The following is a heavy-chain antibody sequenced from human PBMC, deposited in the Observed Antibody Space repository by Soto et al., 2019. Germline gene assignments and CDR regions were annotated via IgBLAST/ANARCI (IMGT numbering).Heavy chain of an antibody. J-gene: IGHJ5*02. Sequence: ASVKVSCKASGYTFTSYDINWVRQATGQGLEWMGWMNPNSGNTGYAQKFQGRVTMTRNTSISTAYMELSSLRSEDTAVYYCARGLRTGTRKKNWFDPWGQGTLVTVSS. CDR2: MNPNSGNT. D-gene: IGHD1-7*01. CDR1: GYTFTSYD. CDR3: ARGLRTGTRKKNWFDP. V-gene: IGHV1-8*01.